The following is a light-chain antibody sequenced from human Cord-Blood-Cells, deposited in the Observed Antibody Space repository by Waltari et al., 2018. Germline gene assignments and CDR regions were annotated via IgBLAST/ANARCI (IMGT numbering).Light chain of an antibody. CDR2: GAS. CDR1: QSVSSN. CDR3: QQYNNWPIT. V-gene: IGKV3-15*01. J-gene: IGKJ5*01. Sequence: EIVMTQSPATLSVSLGDRATLSSRASQSVSSNLAWYKQQPVQAPRPLIYGASTRATGIPARFSGSGSGTEFTLTISSLQSEDFAVYYCQQYNNWPITFGQGTRLEIK.